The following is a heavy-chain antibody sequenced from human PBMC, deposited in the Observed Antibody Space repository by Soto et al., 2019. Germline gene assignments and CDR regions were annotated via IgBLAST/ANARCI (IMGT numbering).Heavy chain of an antibody. CDR3: AREEYSSSSKYYYYGMDV. CDR1: GDSVSSNSAA. D-gene: IGHD6-6*01. V-gene: IGHV6-1*01. J-gene: IGHJ6*02. CDR2: TYYRSKWYN. Sequence: PSQTLSLSCAISGDSVSSNSAAWNWIRQSPSRGLEWLGRTYYRSKWYNDYAVSVKSRITINPDTSKNQFSLQLNSVTPEDTAVYYCAREEYSSSSKYYYYGMDVWGQGTTVTVSS.